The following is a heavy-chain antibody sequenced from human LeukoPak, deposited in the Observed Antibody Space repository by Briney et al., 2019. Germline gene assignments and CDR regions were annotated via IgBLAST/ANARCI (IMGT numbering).Heavy chain of an antibody. CDR2: INPNSGGT. CDR3: ATLDTDSSRGFDY. V-gene: IGHV1-2*04. CDR1: GYTFTGYY. D-gene: IGHD6-13*01. J-gene: IGHJ4*02. Sequence: ASVKVSCKASGYTFTGYYMHWVRQAPGQGLEWMGWINPNSGGTNYAQKFQGWVTMTRDTSISTAYMELSRLRSDDTAVYYCATLDTDSSRGFDYWGQGTLVTVSS.